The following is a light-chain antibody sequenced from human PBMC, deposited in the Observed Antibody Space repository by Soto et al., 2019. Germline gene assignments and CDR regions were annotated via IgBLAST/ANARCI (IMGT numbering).Light chain of an antibody. CDR2: GTS. V-gene: IGKV3-15*01. J-gene: IGKJ4*01. CDR3: QQYNKWPLT. CDR1: QSVSSN. Sequence: EIVMTQSPATLSESPGERATLSCRASQSVSSNLAWYQQKRGQAPRLLIYGTSTRDTGIPARFSGSGSGTEFTLTISSLQSEDFAVYYCQQYNKWPLTFGEGTKVEIK.